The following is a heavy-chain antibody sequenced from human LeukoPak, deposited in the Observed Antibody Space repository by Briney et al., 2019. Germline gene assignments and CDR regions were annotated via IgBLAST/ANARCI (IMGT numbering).Heavy chain of an antibody. D-gene: IGHD3-22*01. Sequence: GESLKISCKGSGYSFTSYWIGWVRQMPGKGLEWMGIIYPGDSDTRYSPSFQGQVTISADKSISTAYLQWSSLKASDTAMYYCARLYRGDYDSSGYPDYWGQGTLVTVSS. CDR1: GYSFTSYW. V-gene: IGHV5-51*01. J-gene: IGHJ4*02. CDR2: IYPGDSDT. CDR3: ARLYRGDYDSSGYPDY.